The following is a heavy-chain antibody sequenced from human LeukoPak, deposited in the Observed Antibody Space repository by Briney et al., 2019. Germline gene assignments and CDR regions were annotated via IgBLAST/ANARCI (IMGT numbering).Heavy chain of an antibody. Sequence: SETLSLTCTGSGGSINSGSYYWGWIRQPPGKGLEWIGYIYYSGSTNYNPSLKSRVTISVDTSKNQFSLKLSSVTAADTAVYYCASTSSGWSYFDYWGQGILVTVSS. D-gene: IGHD6-19*01. CDR2: IYYSGST. CDR1: GGSINSGSYY. V-gene: IGHV4-61*05. CDR3: ASTSSGWSYFDY. J-gene: IGHJ4*02.